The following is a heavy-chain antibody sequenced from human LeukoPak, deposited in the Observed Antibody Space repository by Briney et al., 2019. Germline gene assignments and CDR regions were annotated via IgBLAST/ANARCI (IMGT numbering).Heavy chain of an antibody. D-gene: IGHD3-22*01. J-gene: IGHJ4*02. CDR1: GGTFSNNV. Sequence: SVKVSCKVSGGTFSNNVINWIRQAPGQGLEWMGGIIPMVDSANYGQKFQGRVTITADISTTTAYLELSSLRSEDTAVYYCARVDDSSGYSMYYFDYWGQGTLVTVSS. CDR3: ARVDDSSGYSMYYFDY. V-gene: IGHV1-69*06. CDR2: IIPMVDSA.